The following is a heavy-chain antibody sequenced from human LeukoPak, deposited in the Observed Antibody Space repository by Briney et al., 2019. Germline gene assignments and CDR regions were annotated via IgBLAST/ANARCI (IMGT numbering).Heavy chain of an antibody. D-gene: IGHD1-26*01. CDR1: GFTFSSYA. J-gene: IGHJ4*02. CDR3: AKASRKWELLQGFDY. Sequence: PGRSLRLSCAASGFTFSSYAMSWVRQAPGKGLEWVSAISGSGGSTYYADSVKGRFTISRDNSKNTLYLQMNSLRAEDTAVYYCAKASRKWELLQGFDYWGQGTLVTVSS. CDR2: ISGSGGST. V-gene: IGHV3-23*01.